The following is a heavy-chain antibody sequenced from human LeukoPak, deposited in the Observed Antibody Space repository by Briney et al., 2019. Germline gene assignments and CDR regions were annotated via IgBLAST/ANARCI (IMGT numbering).Heavy chain of an antibody. J-gene: IGHJ4*02. CDR2: ISAYNGNT. V-gene: IGHV1-18*01. CDR3: ARDLGIAAAEGIDY. D-gene: IGHD6-13*01. Sequence: ASVKVSCKASGDTFTSYGISWVRQAPGQGLEWMGWISAYNGNTNYAQKLQGRVTMTTDTSTSTAYMELRSLRSDDTAVYYCARDLGIAAAEGIDYWGQGTLVTVSS. CDR1: GDTFTSYG.